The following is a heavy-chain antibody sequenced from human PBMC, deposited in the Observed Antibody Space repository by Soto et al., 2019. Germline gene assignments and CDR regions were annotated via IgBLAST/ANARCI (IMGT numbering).Heavy chain of an antibody. D-gene: IGHD3-10*01. CDR3: ARDPFLGVREAYYYGSGSPGGWFDP. CDR1: GGPISSYY. CDR2: IYYSGST. J-gene: IGHJ5*02. Sequence: PSETLSLTCTVSGGPISSYYWSWIRQPPGKGLERIGYIYYSGSTNYNPSLKSRVTISVDTSKNQFSLKLSSVTAADTAVYYCARDPFLGVREAYYYGSGSPGGWFDPWGQGTLVTVSS. V-gene: IGHV4-59*01.